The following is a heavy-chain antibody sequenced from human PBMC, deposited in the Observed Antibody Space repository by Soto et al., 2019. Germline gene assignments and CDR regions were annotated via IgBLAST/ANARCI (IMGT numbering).Heavy chain of an antibody. CDR3: VLWPPYYFDY. V-gene: IGHV3-23*01. CDR2: ISGRGGST. D-gene: IGHD3-10*01. CDR1: GFTCSSYA. Sequence: EVQLLESGGGLVQPGGSLRLSCAASGFTCSSYAMSWVRQAPGKGLEWVSAISGRGGSTYYADSVKGRFTISGDNSKNTLYLQMNSLRAEDTAVYYCVLWPPYYFDYWGQGTLVTVSS. J-gene: IGHJ4*02.